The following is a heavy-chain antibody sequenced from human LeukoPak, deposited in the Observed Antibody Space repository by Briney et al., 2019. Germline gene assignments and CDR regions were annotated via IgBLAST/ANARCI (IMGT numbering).Heavy chain of an antibody. D-gene: IGHD6-19*01. CDR2: IYYDGSS. CDR3: ARHSKGGSGWYY. CDR1: GGSISSYY. J-gene: IGHJ4*02. Sequence: PSQTLSLTCTVSGGSISSYYWNWIRQPPGHGLEWIGYIYYDGSSNYNPALKSRVTISVDTSKNQFSLNLSSVTAADTAVYYCARHSKGGSGWYYWGQGTLVTVSS. V-gene: IGHV4-59*08.